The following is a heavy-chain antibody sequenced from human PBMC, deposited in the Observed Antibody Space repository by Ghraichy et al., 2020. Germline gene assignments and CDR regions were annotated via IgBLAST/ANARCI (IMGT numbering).Heavy chain of an antibody. CDR1: GFTFSSYA. Sequence: GGSLRLSCAASGFTFSSYAMSWVRQAPGKGLEWVSAISGSGGSTYYADSVKGRFTISRDNSKNTLYLQMNSLRAEDTAVYYCAKDNPLVVQAKRGAFDIWGQGTMVTVSS. V-gene: IGHV3-23*01. CDR2: ISGSGGST. CDR3: AKDNPLVVQAKRGAFDI. D-gene: IGHD2-15*01. J-gene: IGHJ3*02.